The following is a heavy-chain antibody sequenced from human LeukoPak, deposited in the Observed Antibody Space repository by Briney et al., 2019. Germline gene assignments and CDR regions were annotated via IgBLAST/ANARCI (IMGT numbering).Heavy chain of an antibody. D-gene: IGHD2-21*02. CDR2: IYNDGST. V-gene: IGHV3-53*01. CDR3: VRGRRYCGGDCYVPYYFDY. Sequence: GGSLRLSCAASGFTVSSNYMNWVRQAPGKGLEWVAVIYNDGSTYYADSVKGRFTISRDNSKNTVYLQMNSLRGEDTAVYYGVRGRRYCGGDCYVPYYFDYWGQGTLVTVSS. J-gene: IGHJ4*02. CDR1: GFTVSSNY.